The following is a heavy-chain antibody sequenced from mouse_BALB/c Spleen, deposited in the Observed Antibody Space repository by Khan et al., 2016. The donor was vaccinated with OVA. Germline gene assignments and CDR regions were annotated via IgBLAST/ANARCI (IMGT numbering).Heavy chain of an antibody. CDR3: VREGEYHRNEGWFAY. D-gene: IGHD2-14*01. Sequence: QVRLQQSGAELARPGASVKLSCKASGYTFTSYTIHWRKLRLGQGLEWIGYINPSNGYTNYNQKFKDKATLTPDKSSTTAYMQLNTLTSDDSAVYNCVREGEYHRNEGWFAYWGQGTLETVSA. V-gene: IGHV1-4*01. CDR1: GYTFTSYT. J-gene: IGHJ3*01. CDR2: INPSNGYT.